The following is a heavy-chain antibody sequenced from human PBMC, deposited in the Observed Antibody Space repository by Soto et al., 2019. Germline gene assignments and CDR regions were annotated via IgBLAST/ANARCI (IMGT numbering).Heavy chain of an antibody. D-gene: IGHD1-7*01. Sequence: GESLKISCKGSGYSFASYWIGWVRQMPGKGLEWMGIIYPTNSDTRYSPSFQGQVTISADKSINTAYLQWSSLKASDTAVYYCARLPYNWNYPDYYYYGMDVWGHGTSVTVSS. CDR3: ARLPYNWNYPDYYYYGMDV. CDR1: GYSFASYW. V-gene: IGHV5-51*01. J-gene: IGHJ6*02. CDR2: IYPTNSDT.